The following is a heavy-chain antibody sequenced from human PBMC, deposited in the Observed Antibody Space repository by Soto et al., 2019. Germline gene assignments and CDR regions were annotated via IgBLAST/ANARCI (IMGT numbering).Heavy chain of an antibody. CDR1: GGSISSGGYY. V-gene: IGHV4-31*03. Sequence: SLTCTVSGGSISSGGYYWSWIRQHPGKGLEWIGYIYYSGSTYYNPSLKSRVTISVDTSKNQFSLKLSSVTAADTAVYYCARESQGGADYYFDYWGQGTLVTVSS. CDR2: IYYSGST. CDR3: ARESQGGADYYFDY. D-gene: IGHD3-3*01. J-gene: IGHJ4*02.